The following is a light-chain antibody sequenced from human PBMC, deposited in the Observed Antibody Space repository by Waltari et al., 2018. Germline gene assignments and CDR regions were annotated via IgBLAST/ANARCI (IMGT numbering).Light chain of an antibody. V-gene: IGKV3-20*01. CDR2: GAS. Sequence: EIVLTQSPGTLSLSPGERATLSCRASQSVSSSYLAWYQQKPGQAPRLLIYGASSRATGIPDRFSGSGSGTDFTLTITRLEPEDSAVYFCQQYGSSPPLTFGGGTKVEI. J-gene: IGKJ4*01. CDR1: QSVSSSY. CDR3: QQYGSSPPLT.